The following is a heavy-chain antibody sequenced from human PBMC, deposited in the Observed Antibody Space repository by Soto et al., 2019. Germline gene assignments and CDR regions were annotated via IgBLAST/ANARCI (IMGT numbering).Heavy chain of an antibody. J-gene: IGHJ3*02. Sequence: QVQLQESGPGLVKPSQTLSLTCTVSGGSISSGDYYWSWIRQPPGKGLEWIGYIYYSGSTYYNPSLKRRVTISVDTSKNQFSLKLSSVTAADTAVYYCARGTVWFGELGAFDIWGQGTMVTVSS. CDR1: GGSISSGDYY. V-gene: IGHV4-30-4*01. CDR3: ARGTVWFGELGAFDI. D-gene: IGHD3-10*01. CDR2: IYYSGST.